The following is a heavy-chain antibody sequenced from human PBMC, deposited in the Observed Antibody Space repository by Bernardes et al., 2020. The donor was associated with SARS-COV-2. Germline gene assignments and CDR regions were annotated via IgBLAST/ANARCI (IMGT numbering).Heavy chain of an antibody. J-gene: IGHJ6*02. D-gene: IGHD2-8*01. CDR3: ARGAAGVYFYGMDV. CDR1: GSSLASDW. CDR2: IYLSDSDT. V-gene: IGHV5-51*01. Sequence: GGSLKISCKGSGSSLASDWIGWVRQMPGRGLEWMGLIYLSDSDTSYSPSFQGQVTISADKSISTAYLQWSRLKASDTAMYYCARGAAGVYFYGMDVWGQGTTVTVSS.